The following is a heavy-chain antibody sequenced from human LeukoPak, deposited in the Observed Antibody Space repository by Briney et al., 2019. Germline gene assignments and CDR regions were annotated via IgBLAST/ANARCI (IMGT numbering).Heavy chain of an antibody. D-gene: IGHD2-15*01. Sequence: GESLKISCKGSGYSFTTYWIGWVRQMPGKGLEWMGIIYPGDSDTRYSPSFQGQVTISADKSISTAYLQWSSLKASDTAMYYCARGAGYCSGGSCYDLSGYFDYWGQGTLVTVSS. CDR3: ARGAGYCSGGSCYDLSGYFDY. J-gene: IGHJ4*02. CDR1: GYSFTTYW. CDR2: IYPGDSDT. V-gene: IGHV5-51*01.